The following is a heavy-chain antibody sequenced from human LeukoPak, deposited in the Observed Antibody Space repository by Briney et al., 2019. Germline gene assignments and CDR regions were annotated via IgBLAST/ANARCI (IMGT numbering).Heavy chain of an antibody. V-gene: IGHV3-23*01. Sequence: GGSLRLSCVASGFTFSSYAMSWVRQAPGKGLEWVSAISGSGGSTYYADSVKGRFTISRDNSKNTLYLQMNSLRAEDTAVYYCATTVTTVKYYYYGMDVWGQGTTVTVSS. CDR2: ISGSGGST. CDR1: GFTFSSYA. CDR3: ATTVTTVKYYYYGMDV. D-gene: IGHD4-17*01. J-gene: IGHJ6*02.